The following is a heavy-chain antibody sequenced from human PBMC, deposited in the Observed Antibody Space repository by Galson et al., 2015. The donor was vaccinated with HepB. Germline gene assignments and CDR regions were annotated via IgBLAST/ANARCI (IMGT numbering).Heavy chain of an antibody. CDR1: GFTFSGYG. V-gene: IGHV3-33*01. CDR2: IWDDGSHQ. J-gene: IGHJ6*02. CDR3: ARESLLGSSYYHYFDLDV. Sequence: SLRLSCAASSGFTFSGYGVHWVRQPPGKGLEWVAVIWDDGSHQYYADSVKGRSTISRDDSKSTVFLQLNSLRAEDTAVYYCARESLLGSSYYHYFDLDVWGQGTTVTVSS. D-gene: IGHD6-6*01.